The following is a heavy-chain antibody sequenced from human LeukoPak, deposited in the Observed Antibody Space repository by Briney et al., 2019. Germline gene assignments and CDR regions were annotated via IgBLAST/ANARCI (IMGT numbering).Heavy chain of an antibody. V-gene: IGHV3-23*01. CDR3: AKALVDFWSGYSSYYFDY. CDR1: GFTFSSYA. Sequence: GGSLRLSCAACGFTFSSYAMSWVRQARGRGLEWVSAISGSGGSTYYADSVKGRFTISRDNSKNTLYLQMNSLRAEDTAVYYCAKALVDFWSGYSSYYFDYWGQGTLVHVSS. D-gene: IGHD3-3*01. CDR2: ISGSGGST. J-gene: IGHJ4*02.